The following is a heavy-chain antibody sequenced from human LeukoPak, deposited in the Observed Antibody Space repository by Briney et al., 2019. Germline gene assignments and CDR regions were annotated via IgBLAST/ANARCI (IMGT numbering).Heavy chain of an antibody. Sequence: GGSLRLSCEASGFYFSGSTMNWVRQAPGKGLEWIAVISNSGGNFFYADSVKGRCTISRDNSKNTLSLQLNSLRVEDTALYYCAKLVGGLPFDLWGQGTVVTVSS. CDR3: AKLVGGLPFDL. J-gene: IGHJ3*01. CDR2: ISNSGGNF. CDR1: GFYFSGST. D-gene: IGHD1-26*01. V-gene: IGHV3-23*01.